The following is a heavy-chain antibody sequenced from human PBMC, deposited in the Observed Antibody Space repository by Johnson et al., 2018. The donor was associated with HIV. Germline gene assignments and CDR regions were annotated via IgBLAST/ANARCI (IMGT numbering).Heavy chain of an antibody. CDR1: GFTFNFYA. D-gene: IGHD3-9*01. CDR2: TSYDGNTQ. V-gene: IGHV3-30-3*01. J-gene: IGHJ3*02. CDR3: ARDWFSPGYGALDM. Sequence: VQLVESGGGVVQPGMSLRLSCAASGFTFNFYAMHWVRQAPGKGLECLAITSYDGNTQYYSDSVKGRFTISRDNSKKALYLQLHSLRDEDTAVYYCARDWFSPGYGALDMWGHGTMVTVSS.